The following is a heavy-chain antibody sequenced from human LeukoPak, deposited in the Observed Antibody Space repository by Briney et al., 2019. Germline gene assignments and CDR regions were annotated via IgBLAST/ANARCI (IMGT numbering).Heavy chain of an antibody. V-gene: IGHV4-61*08. CDR3: AREDITGTASYFDY. Sequence: SETLSLTCTVSGGSVSSGGFYWTWIRQPPGKGLEWIGYTYYSGSTNYIPSLRSRLTISVDTSKNQFSLKLSSVTAADTAVYYCAREDITGTASYFDYWGQGTLVTVSS. D-gene: IGHD1-7*01. J-gene: IGHJ4*02. CDR1: GGSVSSGGFY. CDR2: TYYSGST.